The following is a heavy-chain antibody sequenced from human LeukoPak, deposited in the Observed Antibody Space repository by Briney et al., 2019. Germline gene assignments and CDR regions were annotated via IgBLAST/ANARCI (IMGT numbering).Heavy chain of an antibody. D-gene: IGHD3-10*01. CDR1: GFTFSSNW. J-gene: IGHJ4*02. CDR3: ARDMIRGVVNN. V-gene: IGHV3-74*01. Sequence: GSLGLSCAASGFTFSSNWMHWVRQVPGKGLVWVSLINPSGSFTTYADSVKGRFTISRDNAKNRLYMQMNSLRVEDTAVYYCARDMIRGVVNNWGQGALVTVSS. CDR2: INPSGSFT.